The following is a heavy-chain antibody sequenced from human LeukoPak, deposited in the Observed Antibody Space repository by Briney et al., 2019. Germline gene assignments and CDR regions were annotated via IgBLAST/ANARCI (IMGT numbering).Heavy chain of an antibody. Sequence: PGGSLRLSCAASGFTFDNYRMSWVRQAPGKGLEWVSTVNADGGNTYYADSVKGRFTISRDNSKSTLILQMNSPRVEDTALYYCTKRVKYGGTWDHFADWGQGTLVTVSS. V-gene: IGHV3-23*01. J-gene: IGHJ4*02. CDR2: VNADGGNT. D-gene: IGHD1-26*01. CDR3: TKRVKYGGTWDHFAD. CDR1: GFTFDNYR.